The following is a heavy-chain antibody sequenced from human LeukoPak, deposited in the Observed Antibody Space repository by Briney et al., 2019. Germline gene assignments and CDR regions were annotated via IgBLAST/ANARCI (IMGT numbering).Heavy chain of an antibody. CDR1: GFTFSSYS. J-gene: IGHJ4*02. Sequence: GGSLRLSCAASGFTFSSYSMNWVRQAPGKGLEWVSSISSSSSYIYYADSVKGRFTISRDNAKNSLYLQMNSLRAEDTAVYYCARDGDYYGSGRTRKLAAYFDYWGQGTLVTVSS. D-gene: IGHD3-10*01. V-gene: IGHV3-21*01. CDR3: ARDGDYYGSGRTRKLAAYFDY. CDR2: ISSSSSYI.